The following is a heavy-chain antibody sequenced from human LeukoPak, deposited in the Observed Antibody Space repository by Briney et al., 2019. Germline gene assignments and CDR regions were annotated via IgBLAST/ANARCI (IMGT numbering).Heavy chain of an antibody. Sequence: RGSLRLSCAASGFTFSSYGMHWVRQAPGKGLEWVAVISYDGSNKYYADSVKGRLTISRDNSKNTLYLQMNSLRAEDTAVYYCAKDPVAGFHYHYYYGMDVWGKGTTVTVSS. D-gene: IGHD6-19*01. CDR3: AKDPVAGFHYHYYYGMDV. CDR2: ISYDGSNK. CDR1: GFTFSSYG. J-gene: IGHJ6*04. V-gene: IGHV3-30*18.